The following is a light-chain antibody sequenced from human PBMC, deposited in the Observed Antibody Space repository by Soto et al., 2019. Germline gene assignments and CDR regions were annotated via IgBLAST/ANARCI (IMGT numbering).Light chain of an antibody. J-gene: IGKJ4*02. V-gene: IGKV4-1*01. CDR1: QSVLYRSHNKNY. Sequence: DIVMTQSPDSLAVSLGERATINCKSSQSVLYRSHNKNYLTWYQQTPGQPPRLLIYWASTRESGGPDRFSGSVSGSDFTPTISRLQAEDVAVDYCQHHYSTPPAFGGGTKVEIK. CDR2: WAS. CDR3: QHHYSTPPA.